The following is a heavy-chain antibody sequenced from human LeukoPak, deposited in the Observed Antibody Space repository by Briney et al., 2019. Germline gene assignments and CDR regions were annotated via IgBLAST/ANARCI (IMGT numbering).Heavy chain of an antibody. CDR2: IKQDGSKK. Sequence: GGSLRLSCVASGFPFSSYWMTWVRQAAGKGVEWVANIKQDGSKKSYVDSVKGRLTISRDNAKNSLYLQMNSLRAEDTAIYYCTRVGYIDEGIDYWGQGTLVTVSS. CDR3: TRVGYIDEGIDY. CDR1: GFPFSSYW. D-gene: IGHD5-24*01. J-gene: IGHJ4*02. V-gene: IGHV3-7*04.